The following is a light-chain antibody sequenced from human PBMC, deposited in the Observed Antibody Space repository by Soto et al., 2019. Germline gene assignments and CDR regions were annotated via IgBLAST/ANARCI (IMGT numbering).Light chain of an antibody. J-gene: IGKJ1*01. CDR3: LQHYNYPRT. CDR1: QGIRND. Sequence: AIQMTQSPSSLSASVGDRVTVACRASQGIRNDLVWYQQKPGKAPNLLIYAASSLQSGVPSRFSGSGSGTDITLTISSPQSEDFATYYCLQHYNYPRTFGQGTKVEIK. V-gene: IGKV1-6*01. CDR2: AAS.